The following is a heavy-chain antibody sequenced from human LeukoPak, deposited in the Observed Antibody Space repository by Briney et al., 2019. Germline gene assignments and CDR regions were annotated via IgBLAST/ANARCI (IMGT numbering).Heavy chain of an antibody. CDR3: ARRGSGWYLSYFDY. Sequence: PSETLSLTCAVCGGSFSGYYLSWIRQPPGKGLEWIGEINHSGSTNYNPSLKSRVTISVDTSKNQFSLELSSVTAADTAVYYCARRGSGWYLSYFDYWGQGTLVTVSS. D-gene: IGHD6-19*01. V-gene: IGHV4-34*01. CDR1: GGSFSGYY. J-gene: IGHJ4*02. CDR2: INHSGST.